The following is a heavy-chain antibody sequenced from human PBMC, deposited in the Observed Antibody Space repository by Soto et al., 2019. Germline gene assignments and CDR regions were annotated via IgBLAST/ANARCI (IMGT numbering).Heavy chain of an antibody. Sequence: GGSLRLSCAASGFTFSSYAMNWVRQAPGKGLEWVSLIGGSGIITYYADSVKGRFTISRDSSKNRLYLQMNSLRAEDTAVYYCAKDQSGGSGSYVFDIWGQGTMVTVSS. CDR1: GFTFSSYA. CDR3: AKDQSGGSGSYVFDI. CDR2: IGGSGIIT. J-gene: IGHJ3*02. V-gene: IGHV3-23*01. D-gene: IGHD3-10*01.